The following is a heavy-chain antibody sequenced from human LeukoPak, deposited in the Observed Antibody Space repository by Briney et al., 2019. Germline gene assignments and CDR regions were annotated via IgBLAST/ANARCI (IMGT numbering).Heavy chain of an antibody. V-gene: IGHV1-8*01. J-gene: IGHJ6*04. CDR1: GYTFTSYD. CDR2: MNPNSGNT. CDR3: ARAGIYCSSTSCYGEMDV. Sequence: ASVKVSCKASGYTFTSYDINWVRQATGQGLEWMGWMNPNSGNTGYAQKFQGRVTMTRNTSISTAYMELSSLRSEDTAVYYCARAGIYCSSTSCYGEMDVWGKGTTVTVSS. D-gene: IGHD2-2*01.